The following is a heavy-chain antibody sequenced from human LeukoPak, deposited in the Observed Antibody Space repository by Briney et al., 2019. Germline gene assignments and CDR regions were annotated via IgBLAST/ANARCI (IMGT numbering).Heavy chain of an antibody. D-gene: IGHD1-26*01. V-gene: IGHV3-74*01. J-gene: IGHJ3*02. CDR1: GFTFSSNW. CDR3: ARYSLFSGSPARPVFDI. CDR2: INGDGSSP. Sequence: YPGGSLRLSCAASGFTFSSNWMHWVRQAPGKGLVWVSRINGDGSSPSYADSVKGRFTISRDNAKNTLYLQMNSLRVEDSAVYYCARYSLFSGSPARPVFDIWCQGTMVTVSS.